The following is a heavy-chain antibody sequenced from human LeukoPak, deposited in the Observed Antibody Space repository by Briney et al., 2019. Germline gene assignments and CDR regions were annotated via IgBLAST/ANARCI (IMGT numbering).Heavy chain of an antibody. J-gene: IGHJ5*02. CDR1: GGSISSSSYY. Sequence: SETLSLTCTVSGGSISSSSYYWGWIRQPPGKGLEWIGSIYYSGSTYYNPSLKSRVTISIDTSKNQFSLKLSSVTAADTAVYYCARDLRTRADPNWFDPWGQGTLVTVSS. D-gene: IGHD5/OR15-5a*01. CDR3: ARDLRTRADPNWFDP. V-gene: IGHV4-39*07. CDR2: IYYSGST.